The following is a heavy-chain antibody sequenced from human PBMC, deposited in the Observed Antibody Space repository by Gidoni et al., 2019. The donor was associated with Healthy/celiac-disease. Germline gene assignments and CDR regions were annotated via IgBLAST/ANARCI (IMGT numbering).Heavy chain of an antibody. CDR2: RAYDGSNK. V-gene: IGHV3-30*18. CDR1: GFTFRRYG. Sequence: QVQMVESGGGVVQPGRSLRLSCAASGFTFRRYGMPCVRQAPGKGLEWVAVRAYDGSNKDYADSVKGRFTISRDNSKNTLYLQMNSLRAEDTAVYYCTKDASPPGYYYDSSGYYFDYWGQGTLVTVSS. CDR3: TKDASPPGYYYDSSGYYFDY. J-gene: IGHJ4*02. D-gene: IGHD3-22*01.